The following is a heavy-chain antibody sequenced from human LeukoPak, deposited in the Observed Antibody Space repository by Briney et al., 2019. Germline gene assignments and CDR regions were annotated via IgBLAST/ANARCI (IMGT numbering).Heavy chain of an antibody. J-gene: IGHJ4*02. CDR1: GGSISSYY. CDR2: IYTSGSI. CDR3: GRSAGFVHFDH. Sequence: SETLSLTCTVSGGSISSYYWSWIRQPAGKGLEWIGRIYTSGSITYNPSLKSRVSMSVDTSKNQFSLKLSSVTAADTAVYYCGRSAGFVHFDHWGQGTLVTVTS. D-gene: IGHD3-16*01. V-gene: IGHV4-4*07.